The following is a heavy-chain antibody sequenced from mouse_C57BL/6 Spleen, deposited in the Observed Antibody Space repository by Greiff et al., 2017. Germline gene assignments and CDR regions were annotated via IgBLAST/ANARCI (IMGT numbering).Heavy chain of an antibody. Sequence: QVQLQQPGTELVKPGASVKMSCKASGYTFTSYWMHWVKQRPGQGLEWIGNINPSNGCTNYNEKFKCKATLTVDKSSSTAYMQLSSLTSEDSAVYYCARSREATVDYSMDYWGQGTTVTVSS. CDR1: GYTFTSYW. CDR3: ARSREATVDYSMDY. J-gene: IGHJ4*01. CDR2: INPSNGCT. D-gene: IGHD1-1*01. V-gene: IGHV1-53*01.